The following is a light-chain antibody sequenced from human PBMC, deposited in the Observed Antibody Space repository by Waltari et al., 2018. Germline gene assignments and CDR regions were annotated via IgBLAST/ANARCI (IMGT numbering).Light chain of an antibody. Sequence: QSALTQPASMSGSPGQSITISCTGTSSDVGFYNYVSWYQQHPGKAPKPMLYDFSDRPSGVSHRFSGSKSGNTASLTISGLQAEDGADYYCNSYTGSRSWGCGGGTKLTVL. CDR2: DFS. V-gene: IGLV2-14*01. CDR1: SSDVGFYNY. CDR3: NSYTGSRSWG. J-gene: IGLJ3*02.